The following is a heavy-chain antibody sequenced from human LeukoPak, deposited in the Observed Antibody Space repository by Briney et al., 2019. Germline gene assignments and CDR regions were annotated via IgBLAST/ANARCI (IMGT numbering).Heavy chain of an antibody. V-gene: IGHV4-34*01. Sequence: SETLSLTCAVYGGSFSGYYWSWIRQPPGKGLEWIGEINHSGSTNYNPSLKSRVTISVDTSKNHFSLKLSSVTAADTAVYYCARVRFLEWLLTGFGWFDPWGQGTLVTVSS. CDR3: ARVRFLEWLLTGFGWFDP. D-gene: IGHD3-3*01. CDR2: INHSGST. CDR1: GGSFSGYY. J-gene: IGHJ5*02.